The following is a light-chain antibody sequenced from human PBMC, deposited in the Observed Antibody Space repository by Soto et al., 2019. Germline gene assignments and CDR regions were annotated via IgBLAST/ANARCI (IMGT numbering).Light chain of an antibody. CDR2: EVS. J-gene: IGLJ2*01. CDR1: SSDVGSYNL. V-gene: IGLV2-23*02. Sequence: QSALTQPASVSGSPGQSITISCTGTSSDVGSYNLVSWYQQHPGKAPKLMIFEVSERPSGVSNRFSGSKSDNTASPTISGLEAVDEGDYYCSSYAGNSTVVFGGGIKLTVL. CDR3: SSYAGNSTVV.